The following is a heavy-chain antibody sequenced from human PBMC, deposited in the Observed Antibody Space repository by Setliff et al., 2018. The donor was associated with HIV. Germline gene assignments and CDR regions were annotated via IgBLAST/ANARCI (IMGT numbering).Heavy chain of an antibody. J-gene: IGHJ6*02. D-gene: IGHD3-10*01. Sequence: ASVKVSCKASGYTFTSFGITWVRQAPGQRPERLGWINPYNGIANYAQNSQGRVSMTTDTSTGTAYMELRSLRFDDTAVYYCARDWGSITMGGSYYYYYGMDVWGQGTTVTVSS. CDR2: INPYNGIA. V-gene: IGHV1-18*01. CDR1: GYTFTSFG. CDR3: ARDWGSITMGGSYYYYYGMDV.